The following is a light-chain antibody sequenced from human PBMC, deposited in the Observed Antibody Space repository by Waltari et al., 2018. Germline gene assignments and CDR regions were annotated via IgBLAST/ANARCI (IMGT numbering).Light chain of an antibody. V-gene: IGKV3-20*01. Sequence: EIVLTQSPATLSLSPGERATLSCRASQRIGLYLAWYQQKPGQAPRLLIYVASSRATGMPDRFSGSGSGTDFTLTISRLEPEDFAVYYCQNHRSLPGTFGEGTKVEIK. CDR1: QRIGLY. CDR2: VAS. J-gene: IGKJ1*01. CDR3: QNHRSLPGT.